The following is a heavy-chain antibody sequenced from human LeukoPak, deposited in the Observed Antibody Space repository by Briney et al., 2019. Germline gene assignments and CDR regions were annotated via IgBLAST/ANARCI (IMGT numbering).Heavy chain of an antibody. D-gene: IGHD4-17*01. CDR1: GFIFDNFG. J-gene: IGHJ3*02. Sequence: GGSLRLSCAASGFIFDNFGMSWVRQAPGKGLEWVSALSATGGSAYYAASAQGRFTTSRDNSKNILYLEMNSLRVDDTAVYYCARVRFTTWDAFDIWGQGTMVTVSS. CDR2: LSATGGSA. V-gene: IGHV3-23*01. CDR3: ARVRFTTWDAFDI.